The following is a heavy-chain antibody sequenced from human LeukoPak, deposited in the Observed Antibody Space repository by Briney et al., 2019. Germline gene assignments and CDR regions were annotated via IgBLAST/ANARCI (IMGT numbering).Heavy chain of an antibody. CDR2: IIPIFGTA. J-gene: IGHJ4*02. Sequence: AASVKVSCKASGGTFSSYAISWVRQAPGQGLDWMGGIIPIFGTANYAQKFQGRVTITADESTSTAYMDLSSLRSEDTAVYYCARDHLFDYWGQGTLVTVSS. CDR3: ARDHLFDY. V-gene: IGHV1-69*13. CDR1: GGTFSSYA.